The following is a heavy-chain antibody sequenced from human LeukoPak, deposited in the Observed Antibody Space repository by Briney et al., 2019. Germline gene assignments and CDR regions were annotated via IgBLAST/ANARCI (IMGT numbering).Heavy chain of an antibody. J-gene: IGHJ4*02. CDR3: ATPGIAAAWGPYYFDY. CDR2: FDPEDGET. Sequence: ASVKVSCKVSGYTLTELSMHWVRQAPGKGLEWMGGFDPEDGETIYAQKFQGRVTMTEDTSTDTAYMELSSLRSEDTAVYYCATPGIAAAWGPYYFDYWGQGTLVTVSP. D-gene: IGHD6-13*01. CDR1: GYTLTELS. V-gene: IGHV1-24*01.